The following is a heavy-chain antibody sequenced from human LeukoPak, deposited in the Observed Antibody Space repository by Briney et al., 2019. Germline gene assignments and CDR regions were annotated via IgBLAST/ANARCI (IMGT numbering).Heavy chain of an antibody. Sequence: ASVKVSCKVSGNTLSELSMHWVRQALGKGPEWMGGFDPEDGETIYAQKFQGRVTMTEDTSTDTAYMELSSLRSEDTAVYYCATWVRFRPILVDAFDMWGQGTMVTVSP. D-gene: IGHD2-21*01. J-gene: IGHJ3*02. V-gene: IGHV1-24*01. CDR2: FDPEDGET. CDR1: GNTLSELS. CDR3: ATWVRFRPILVDAFDM.